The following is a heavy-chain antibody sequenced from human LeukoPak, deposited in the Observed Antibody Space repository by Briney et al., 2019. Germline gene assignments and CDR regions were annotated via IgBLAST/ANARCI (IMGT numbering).Heavy chain of an antibody. D-gene: IGHD1-26*01. J-gene: IGHJ6*03. CDR1: GGTFSSYA. CDR2: IIPIFGTA. Sequence: ASVKVSCKASGGTFSSYAISWVRQAPGQGLEWMGRIIPIFGTASYAQKFQGRVTITTDESTSTAYMELSSLRSEDTAVYYCARGPIVGATGGYYMDVWGKGTTVTVSS. V-gene: IGHV1-69*05. CDR3: ARGPIVGATGGYYMDV.